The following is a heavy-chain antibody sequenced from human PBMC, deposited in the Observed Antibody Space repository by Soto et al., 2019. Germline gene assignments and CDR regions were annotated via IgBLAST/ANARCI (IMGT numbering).Heavy chain of an antibody. J-gene: IGHJ4*02. CDR1: GGSISPYY. Sequence: SEPLSLTCSVSGGSISPYYWTWIKQPPGKGLEWIGHIYYSGSPNYNPSLKSRVTISVDTSKSQFSLKLSSVAAEDTAVYYCARDLWGLDVLVHAAMHLDYWGQGTLVPISA. D-gene: IGHD2-2*01. CDR2: IYYSGSP. V-gene: IGHV4-59*01. CDR3: ARDLWGLDVLVHAAMHLDY.